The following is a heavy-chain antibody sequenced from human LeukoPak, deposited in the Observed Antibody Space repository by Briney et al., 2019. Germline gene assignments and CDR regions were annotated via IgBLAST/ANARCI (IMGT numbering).Heavy chain of an antibody. J-gene: IGHJ4*02. Sequence: SETLSLTCAVYGGSFSGYYWSWIRQPPGKGLEWIGEINHSGSTNYNPSLKSRVTMSVDTSKNQFSLKLSSVTAADTAVYYCARDTYSGSSTFDYWGRGTLVTVSS. CDR2: INHSGST. CDR1: GGSFSGYY. D-gene: IGHD1-26*01. V-gene: IGHV4-34*01. CDR3: ARDTYSGSSTFDY.